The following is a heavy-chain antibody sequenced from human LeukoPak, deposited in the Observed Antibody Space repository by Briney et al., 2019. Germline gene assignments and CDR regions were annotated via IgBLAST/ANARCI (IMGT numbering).Heavy chain of an antibody. CDR2: IRSKANSYAT. CDR3: TRPHYYGDSAFDY. J-gene: IGHJ4*02. V-gene: IGHV3-73*01. CDR1: GFTFSGSA. Sequence: GGSLRLSCAASGFTFSGSAMHWVRQASGKGLEWVGRIRSKANSYATAYAASVKGRFTISRDDSKNTAYLQMNSLKTEDTAVYYCTRPHYYGDSAFDYWGQGTLVTVSS. D-gene: IGHD4-17*01.